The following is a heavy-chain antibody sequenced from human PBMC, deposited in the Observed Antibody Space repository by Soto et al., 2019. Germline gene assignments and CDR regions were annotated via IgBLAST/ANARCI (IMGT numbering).Heavy chain of an antibody. J-gene: IGHJ4*02. D-gene: IGHD4-17*01. Sequence: QVQLVESGGGVVQPGRSLRLSCAASGFTFSSYGMHWVRQAPGTWLEWVAGIWYDGSNKYYADSVKGRFTISRDNSKNPLYLQINSLSAEDTAVYYGDSDIVSATGTRPPHWGQGTLVTVSS. CDR2: IWYDGSNK. CDR3: DSDIVSATGTRPPH. V-gene: IGHV3-33*01. CDR1: GFTFSSYG.